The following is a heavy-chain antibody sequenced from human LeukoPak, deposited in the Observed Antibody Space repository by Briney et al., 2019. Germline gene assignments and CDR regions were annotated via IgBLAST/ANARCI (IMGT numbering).Heavy chain of an antibody. V-gene: IGHV4-59*08. CDR3: ARHHSMVAIDY. Sequence: PSETLSLTCTASGGSIRSYDWSWIRQPPGKGPEWIGYIYYSGSTNYNPSLKSRVTISVDTSKNQFSLKLSSVTAADTAVYYCARHHSMVAIDYWGQGTLVTVSS. CDR1: GGSIRSYD. D-gene: IGHD3-10*01. J-gene: IGHJ4*02. CDR2: IYYSGST.